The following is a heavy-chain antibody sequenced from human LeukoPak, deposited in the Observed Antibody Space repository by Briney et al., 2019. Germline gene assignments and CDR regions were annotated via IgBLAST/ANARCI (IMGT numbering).Heavy chain of an antibody. J-gene: IGHJ4*02. V-gene: IGHV3-23*01. D-gene: IGHD3-10*01. CDR3: ARPPMVRGVSIFDY. Sequence: GGSLRLSCAACGFTFSSYAMSGVGQAPGKGGEWVSAISGSGGSTYYADSVKGRFTISRDNAKKTVYLRMNSLRAEDTAVYYCARPPMVRGVSIFDYWGQGTLVTVS. CDR1: GFTFSSYA. CDR2: ISGSGGST.